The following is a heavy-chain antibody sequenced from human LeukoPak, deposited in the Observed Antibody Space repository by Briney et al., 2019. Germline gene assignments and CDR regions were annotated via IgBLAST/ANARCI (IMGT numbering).Heavy chain of an antibody. Sequence: ASVRVSCKASGYTFTSYGISWVRQAPGQGLEWMGRISAYTNYAQKLQGRDTMTTDTSTSTAYMELRSLRSDDTAVYYCARDGGGWIGGFDYWGQGTLVTVSS. CDR3: ARDGGGWIGGFDY. CDR2: ISAYT. D-gene: IGHD6-19*01. J-gene: IGHJ4*02. V-gene: IGHV1-18*01. CDR1: GYTFTSYG.